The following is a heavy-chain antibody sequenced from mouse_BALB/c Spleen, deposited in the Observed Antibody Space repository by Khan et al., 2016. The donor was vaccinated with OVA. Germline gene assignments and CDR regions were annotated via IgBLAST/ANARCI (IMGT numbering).Heavy chain of an antibody. CDR2: ISTGGSYT. J-gene: IGHJ3*01. V-gene: IGHV5-6*01. D-gene: IGHD1-1*01. CDR1: GFTFSTYG. CDR3: TRLAYYYDSEGFAY. Sequence: VQLKESGGDLVNPGGSLKLTCAASGFTFSTYGMSWVRQTPDKRLEWVATISTGGSYTYYPDSVKGRFTISRDNAKNTLYLQMSSLKSEDTAMFYCTRLAYYYDSEGFAYWGQGTLVTGSA.